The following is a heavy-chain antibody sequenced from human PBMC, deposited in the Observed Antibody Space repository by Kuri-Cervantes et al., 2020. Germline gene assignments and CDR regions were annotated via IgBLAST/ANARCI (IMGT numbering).Heavy chain of an antibody. Sequence: LSLTCAASGFTFSSYGMHWVRQAPGKGLEWVAVVSYDGSHKCYADSVKGRFTISRDNSKNTLYLQMNSLRAEDTAVYYCARSSVIRGVIRVFDYWGQGTLVTVSS. CDR3: ARSSVIRGVIRVFDY. D-gene: IGHD3-10*01. CDR1: GFTFSSYG. V-gene: IGHV3-30*03. CDR2: VSYDGSHK. J-gene: IGHJ4*02.